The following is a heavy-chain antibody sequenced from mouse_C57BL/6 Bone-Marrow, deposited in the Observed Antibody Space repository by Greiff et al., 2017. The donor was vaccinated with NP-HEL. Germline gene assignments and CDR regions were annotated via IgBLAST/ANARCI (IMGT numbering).Heavy chain of an antibody. V-gene: IGHV1-69*01. CDR2: IDPSDSYP. D-gene: IGHD2-4*01. CDR1: GYTFTSYW. Sequence: QVQLQQPGAELVMPGASVKLSCKASGYTFTSYWMHWVKQRPGHGLEWIGEIDPSDSYPNYNQKFKGKSTLTVDKSSSTAYMQLSSLTSEDSAVYYFARGIYYDHWYFDVWGTGTTVTVSS. CDR3: ARGIYYDHWYFDV. J-gene: IGHJ1*03.